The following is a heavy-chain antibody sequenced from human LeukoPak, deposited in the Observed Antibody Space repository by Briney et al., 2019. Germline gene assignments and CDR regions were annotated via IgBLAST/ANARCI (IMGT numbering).Heavy chain of an antibody. Sequence: SETLSLTCTVSGGSISNYYWSWIRQPPGKGLEWIGYIYYSGSTNYNPSLKSRVTISVDTSKNQFSLKLSSVTAADTAVYYCARGAGTTGAFDIWGQGTMVTVSS. J-gene: IGHJ3*02. CDR1: GGSISNYY. CDR3: ARGAGTTGAFDI. CDR2: IYYSGST. V-gene: IGHV4-59*01. D-gene: IGHD1-1*01.